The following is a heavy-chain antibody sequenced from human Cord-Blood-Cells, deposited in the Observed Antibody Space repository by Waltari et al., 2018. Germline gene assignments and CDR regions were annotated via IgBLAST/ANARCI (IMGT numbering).Heavy chain of an antibody. V-gene: IGHV4-39*01. D-gene: IGHD6-6*01. J-gene: IGHJ4*02. CDR1: GGSISSSSYY. CDR3: ARLEYSSYFDY. CDR2: IYYSGST. Sequence: QLQLQESGPGLVKPSETLSLTYTVSGGSISSSSYYWGWIRQPPGKGLEWIGSIYYSGSTYYNPSLKSRVTISVDTSKNQFSLKLSSVTAADTAVYYCARLEYSSYFDYWGQGTLVTVSS.